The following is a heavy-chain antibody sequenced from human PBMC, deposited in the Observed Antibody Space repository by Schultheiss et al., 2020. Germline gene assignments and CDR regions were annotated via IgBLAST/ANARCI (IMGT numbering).Heavy chain of an antibody. J-gene: IGHJ6*02. CDR2: FDPEDGET. CDR3: ATTPSDDYGDYRYYGMDV. CDR1: GYIFPSYG. V-gene: IGHV1-24*01. Sequence: ASVKVSCKASGYIFPSYGISWVRQAPGQGLEWMGGFDPEDGETIYAQKFQGRVIMTEDTSTDTAYMELSSLRSEDTAVYYCATTPSDDYGDYRYYGMDVWGQGTTVTVSS. D-gene: IGHD4-17*01.